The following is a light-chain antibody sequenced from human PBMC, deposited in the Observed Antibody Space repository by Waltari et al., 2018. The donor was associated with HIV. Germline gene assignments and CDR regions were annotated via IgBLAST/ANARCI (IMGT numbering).Light chain of an antibody. J-gene: IGKJ1*01. CDR1: QSVRNTY. V-gene: IGKV3-20*01. CDR3: QQYGTSPRT. Sequence: EIVLTQSPVTLSFYPGESATPSCRASQSVRNTYLAWYQQKPGQAPRLLIYGVSSRATGIPDRFSGSGSGTDFTLTISGLEPEDFAVYYCQQYGTSPRTFGQGTKVEIK. CDR2: GVS.